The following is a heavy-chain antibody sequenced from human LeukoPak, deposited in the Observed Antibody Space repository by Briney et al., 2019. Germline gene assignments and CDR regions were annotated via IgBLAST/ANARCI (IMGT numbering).Heavy chain of an antibody. CDR3: ARLLSGAYCGGDCYFDY. CDR1: GGSISSGGYS. CDR2: IYHSGST. J-gene: IGHJ4*02. Sequence: SQTLSLTCAVSGGSISSGGYSWSWIRQPPGKGLEWIGYIYHSGSTYYNPSLKSRVTISVGRSKNQFSLKLSSVTAADTAVYYCARLLSGAYCGGDCYFDYWGQGTLVTVSS. D-gene: IGHD2-21*02. V-gene: IGHV4-30-2*01.